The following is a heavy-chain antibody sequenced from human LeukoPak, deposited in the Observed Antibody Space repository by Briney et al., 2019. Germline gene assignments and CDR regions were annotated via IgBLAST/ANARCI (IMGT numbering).Heavy chain of an antibody. CDR1: GDSISSYY. D-gene: IGHD4-17*01. Sequence: PSETLSLTCTVSGDSISSYYWSWIRQPPGKGLEWIGEINHSGSTNYNPSLKSRVTISVDTSKNQFSLKLSSVTAADTAVYYCARGGDLYGEVDYWGQGTLVTVSS. J-gene: IGHJ4*02. CDR3: ARGGDLYGEVDY. CDR2: INHSGST. V-gene: IGHV4-34*01.